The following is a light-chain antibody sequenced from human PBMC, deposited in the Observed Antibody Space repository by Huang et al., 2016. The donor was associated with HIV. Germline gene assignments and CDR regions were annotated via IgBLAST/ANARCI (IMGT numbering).Light chain of an antibody. V-gene: IGKV3-11*01. CDR3: QQRIQWPRLT. CDR1: QNITSF. Sequence: EIVLTQSPATLSLSPGERATLSCRASQNITSFLAWYRQRPGHAPRLLLFDATNRATGTPARFSGSGSGTDFTLTIHSLEPEDFAVYYCQQRIQWPRLTFGGGTRVEMK. J-gene: IGKJ4*01. CDR2: DAT.